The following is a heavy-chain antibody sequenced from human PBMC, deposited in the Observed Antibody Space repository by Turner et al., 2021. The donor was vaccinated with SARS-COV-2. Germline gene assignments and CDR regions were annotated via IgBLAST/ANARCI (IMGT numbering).Heavy chain of an antibody. Sequence: EVQLVESGGGLVQPGGSLRLSCAASGFTFSSYWMSWVRQAPGKGLEGVANINQDGSEKYYVDSVKGRFTISRDNAKNSLYLQMNSLRAEDTAVYYCARDRSTYDDFWSGYWHFDYWGQGTLVTVSS. CDR2: INQDGSEK. CDR3: ARDRSTYDDFWSGYWHFDY. CDR1: GFTFSSYW. J-gene: IGHJ4*02. V-gene: IGHV3-7*01. D-gene: IGHD3-3*01.